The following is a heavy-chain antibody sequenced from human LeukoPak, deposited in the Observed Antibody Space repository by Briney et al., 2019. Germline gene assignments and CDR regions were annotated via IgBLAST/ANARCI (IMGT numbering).Heavy chain of an antibody. V-gene: IGHV3-30*04. Sequence: PGGSLRLSCAASGFTFSSYAMHWVRQAPGKGLEWVAVISYDGSNKYYADSVKGRLTISRDNSKNTLYLQMNSLRAEDTAVYYCARDHISGYELYYFDYWGQGTLVTVSS. CDR1: GFTFSSYA. D-gene: IGHD5-12*01. CDR3: ARDHISGYELYYFDY. J-gene: IGHJ4*02. CDR2: ISYDGSNK.